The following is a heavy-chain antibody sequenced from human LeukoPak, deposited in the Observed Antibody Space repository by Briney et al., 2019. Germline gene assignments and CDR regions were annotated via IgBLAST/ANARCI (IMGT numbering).Heavy chain of an antibody. Sequence: ASVNVSCKPSGYTFTGYYLHWVRQAPGQGREWMVWSNPNTGATIYAEKFQGRVTMTRDTSIDTAYMEMRSLRSDDTAVYYCARDRVGSGWPRPWYFEFWGQGTLITVSS. J-gene: IGHJ4*02. V-gene: IGHV1-2*02. CDR2: SNPNTGAT. CDR3: ARDRVGSGWPRPWYFEF. CDR1: GYTFTGYY. D-gene: IGHD6-19*01.